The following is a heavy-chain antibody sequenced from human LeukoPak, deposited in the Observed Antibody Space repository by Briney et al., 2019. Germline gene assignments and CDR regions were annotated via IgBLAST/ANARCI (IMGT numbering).Heavy chain of an antibody. J-gene: IGHJ4*02. CDR2: INHSGST. CDR1: GGSFSGYY. CDR3: ARGWDDY. Sequence: SETLSLTCAVYGGSFSGYYWSWIRQPPGKGLGWIGEINHSGSTNYNPSLKSRVTISVDTSKNQFSLKLSSVTAADTAVYYCARGWDDYWGQGTLVTVSS. V-gene: IGHV4-34*01. D-gene: IGHD1-26*01.